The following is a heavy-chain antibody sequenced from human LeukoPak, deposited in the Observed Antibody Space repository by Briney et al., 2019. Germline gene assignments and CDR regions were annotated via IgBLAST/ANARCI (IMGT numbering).Heavy chain of an antibody. CDR1: GGTFSSYA. CDR2: IIPILGIA. V-gene: IGHV1-69*04. J-gene: IGHJ4*02. D-gene: IGHD3-22*01. Sequence: ASVKVSCKASGGTFSSYAISWVRQAPGQGLEWMGRIIPILGIANYAQKFQGRVTITADKSTSTAYMELSSLRSEDTAVYYCARGLITMISEFDYWGQGTLVTVSS. CDR3: ARGLITMISEFDY.